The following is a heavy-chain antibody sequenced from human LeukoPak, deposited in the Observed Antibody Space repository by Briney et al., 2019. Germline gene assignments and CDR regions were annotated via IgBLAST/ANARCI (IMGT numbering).Heavy chain of an antibody. D-gene: IGHD3-22*01. CDR1: GYTFTTYA. CDR2: ISAYNGNT. Sequence: ASVKVSCKASGYTFTTYAMHWVRQAPGQGLEWMGWISAYNGNTDYAQKLQGRVTMTTDTSTSTAYMELRSLRSDDTAVYYCARKSYYYDSSGYFYIEGFDYWGQGTLVTVSS. J-gene: IGHJ4*02. V-gene: IGHV1-18*01. CDR3: ARKSYYYDSSGYFYIEGFDY.